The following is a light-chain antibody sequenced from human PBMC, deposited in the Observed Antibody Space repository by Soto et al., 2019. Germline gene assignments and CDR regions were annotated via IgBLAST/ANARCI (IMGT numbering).Light chain of an antibody. V-gene: IGLV2-14*01. Sequence: QSVLTQPASVSGSPGQSITISCTGTSSDVGGYNYVSWYQQHPGKAPKLMIYEVSNRPSGVSNRFSGSKSGNTASLTISGLQAEDEADYYCSSYTSSSFRFGTGTKVTVL. CDR3: SSYTSSSFR. J-gene: IGLJ1*01. CDR1: SSDVGGYNY. CDR2: EVS.